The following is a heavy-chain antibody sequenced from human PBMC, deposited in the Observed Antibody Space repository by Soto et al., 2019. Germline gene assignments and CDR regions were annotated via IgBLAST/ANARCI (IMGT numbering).Heavy chain of an antibody. J-gene: IGHJ4*02. CDR1: EFTFSQHW. CDR3: ARGHYGRDY. V-gene: IGHV3-7*01. CDR2: IKPDGSEK. D-gene: IGHD4-17*01. Sequence: EVHLVESGGGLVQPGGSLRLSCAASEFTFSQHWMSWVRQALGKGLEWVADIKPDGSEKYYVDSVKGRFTISRDNAKKSVYLQMNSLRAEDTAVYYCARGHYGRDYWGQGTLVTVSS.